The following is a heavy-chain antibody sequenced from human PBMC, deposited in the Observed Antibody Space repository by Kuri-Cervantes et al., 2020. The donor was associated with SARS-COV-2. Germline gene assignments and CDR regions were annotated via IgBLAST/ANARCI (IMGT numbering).Heavy chain of an antibody. Sequence: GESLKISCAASGFTFSSYSMNWVRQAPGKGLEWVSSISSSSSYIYYADSVKGRFTISRDNAKNSLYLQMNSLRAEDTAVYYCARDPGMVAATPYMDVWGKGTTVTVSS. D-gene: IGHD2-15*01. CDR2: ISSSSSYI. V-gene: IGHV3-21*01. CDR1: GFTFSSYS. J-gene: IGHJ6*03. CDR3: ARDPGMVAATPYMDV.